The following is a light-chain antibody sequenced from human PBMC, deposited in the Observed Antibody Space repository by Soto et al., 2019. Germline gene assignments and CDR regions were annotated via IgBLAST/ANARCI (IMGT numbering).Light chain of an antibody. V-gene: IGKV3-20*01. J-gene: IGKJ3*01. CDR3: QHYGRSPQIT. CDR2: GAS. Sequence: EIVLTQSPGTLSLSPGERATLSCRASQSVSSNYLGWYQQKPGQAPRLLIYGASSRATGIPDRFSGSGSGTDVTLTISRLEPEDFAAYYCQHYGRSPQITFGPGTKVDIK. CDR1: QSVSSNY.